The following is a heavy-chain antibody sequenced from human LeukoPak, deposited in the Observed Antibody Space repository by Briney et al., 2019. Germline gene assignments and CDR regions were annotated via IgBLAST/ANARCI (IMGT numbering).Heavy chain of an antibody. J-gene: IGHJ4*02. V-gene: IGHV4-39*01. CDR3: ARHRGSSGYPSPFDY. CDR2: IYYSGST. CDR1: GGSISNSSYY. D-gene: IGHD5-12*01. Sequence: SETLSLTCTVSGGSISNSSYYWGWIRQPPGKGLEWIGSIYYSGSTYYNPSLKSRVTISVDTSKNQFSLKLSSVTAADTAVYYGARHRGSSGYPSPFDYWGQGTLVTVSS.